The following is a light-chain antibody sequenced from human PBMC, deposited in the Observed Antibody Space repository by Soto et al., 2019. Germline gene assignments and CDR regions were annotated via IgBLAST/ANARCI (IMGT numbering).Light chain of an antibody. J-gene: IGKJ4*01. V-gene: IGKV3-11*01. CDR2: DAT. CDR3: QQRSNWPLT. CDR1: ESVSIY. Sequence: EIVLTQSPATLSLSPGQRATLSCRASESVSIYVAWYQQRPGQAPRLLFYDATTRATGTPARFRGSGSGTDFTLTISSLEPEDFAVYYCQQRSNWPLTFGGGTKVECK.